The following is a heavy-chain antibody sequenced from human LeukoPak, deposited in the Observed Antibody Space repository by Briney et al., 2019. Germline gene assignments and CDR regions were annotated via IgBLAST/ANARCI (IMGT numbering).Heavy chain of an antibody. CDR1: GGSINSVTYY. CDR2: IYRTGSA. Sequence: PSETLSLTCTVSGGSINSVTYYWSWIRQPPGKALEWIGYIYRTGSAYYNPSLESRVAISVDTSRNQFSLELSAATAADTAVYYCARDGSNYGNYWYFDLWGRGTLVTVSS. V-gene: IGHV4-31*03. CDR3: ARDGSNYGNYWYFDL. D-gene: IGHD4/OR15-4a*01. J-gene: IGHJ2*01.